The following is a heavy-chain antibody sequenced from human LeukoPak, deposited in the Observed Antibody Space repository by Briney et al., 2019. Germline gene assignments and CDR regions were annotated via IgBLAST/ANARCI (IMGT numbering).Heavy chain of an antibody. CDR3: ASTTYCTNGVCSPNYFDY. CDR2: IYYSGST. CDR1: GGSISSGGYC. Sequence: SETLSLTCTVSGGSISSGGYCWSWIRQHPGKGLEWIGYIYYSGSTYYNPSLKSRVTISVDTSKNQFSLKLSSVTAADTAVYYCASTTYCTNGVCSPNYFDYWGQGTLVTVSS. D-gene: IGHD2-8*01. V-gene: IGHV4-31*03. J-gene: IGHJ4*02.